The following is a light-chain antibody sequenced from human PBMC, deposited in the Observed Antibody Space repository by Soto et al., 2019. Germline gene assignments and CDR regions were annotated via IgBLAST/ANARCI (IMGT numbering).Light chain of an antibody. CDR3: AGWDVSLVV. Sequence: QSVLTQPPSASGTPGQRVTISCSGSSSNIGTNTVIWYQQLPGAAPKLLIYSDNQRPSGVPDRFSGSKSGTSASLAISALQSEDGVDYYFAGWDVSLVVFGGGTKVTVL. CDR1: SSNIGTNT. CDR2: SDN. J-gene: IGLJ2*01. V-gene: IGLV1-44*01.